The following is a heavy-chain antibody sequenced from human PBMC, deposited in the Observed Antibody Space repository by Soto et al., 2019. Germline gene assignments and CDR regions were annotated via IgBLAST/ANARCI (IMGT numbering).Heavy chain of an antibody. CDR3: ARQEFSDQYYYGMDV. CDR2: IIPISGIA. Sequence: QVQLVQSGAEVKKPGSSVKVSCKASGGTFSIYALSWVRQAPGQGLEWMGGIIPISGIANYAQKFQGRVTITADESTSTVYMKMSSQRSEDTAVYYCARQEFSDQYYYGMDVWGQGTTVTVSS. CDR1: GGTFSIYA. D-gene: IGHD3-10*01. V-gene: IGHV1-69*01. J-gene: IGHJ6*02.